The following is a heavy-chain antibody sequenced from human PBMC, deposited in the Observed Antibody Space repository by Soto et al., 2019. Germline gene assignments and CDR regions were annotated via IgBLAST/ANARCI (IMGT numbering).Heavy chain of an antibody. CDR2: ISGSGGST. J-gene: IGHJ4*02. Sequence: GGSLRLSCAASGFTFSSYAMSWVRQAPGKGLEWVSAISGSGGSTYYADSVKGRFTISRDNSKNTLYLQMNSLRAEDTAVYYCAKDGRGAKTAAAVDYWGQGTRVTVSS. V-gene: IGHV3-23*01. CDR1: GFTFSSYA. D-gene: IGHD6-13*01. CDR3: AKDGRGAKTAAAVDY.